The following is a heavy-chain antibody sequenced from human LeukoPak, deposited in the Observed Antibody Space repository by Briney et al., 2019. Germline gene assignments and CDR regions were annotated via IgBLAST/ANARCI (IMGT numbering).Heavy chain of an antibody. D-gene: IGHD1-26*01. V-gene: IGHV4-59*01. J-gene: IGHJ4*02. CDR2: IYYSGNT. CDR1: GGSISSYY. Sequence: SETLSLTCTVSGGSISSYYWNWIRQPPGKGLEWIAYIYYSGNTNYNPSLKSRVTISVDTSKNQFSPKLSSVTAADTAVYYCARDVGATPGYFDYWGQGTLVTVSS. CDR3: ARDVGATPGYFDY.